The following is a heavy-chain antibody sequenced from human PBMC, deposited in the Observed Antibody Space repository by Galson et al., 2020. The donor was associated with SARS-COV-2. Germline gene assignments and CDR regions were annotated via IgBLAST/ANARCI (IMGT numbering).Heavy chain of an antibody. J-gene: IGHJ4*02. CDR2: INSDGSST. Sequence: GESLKISCAASGFTFSSYWMHWVRQAPGKGLVWVSRINSDGSSTSYADSVKGRFTISRDNGKNTLYLQMNSLRAEDTAVYYCQSTSGSYYNPFDYWGQGTLVTVSS. D-gene: IGHD3-10*01. V-gene: IGHV3-74*01. CDR1: GFTFSSYW. CDR3: QSTSGSYYNPFDY.